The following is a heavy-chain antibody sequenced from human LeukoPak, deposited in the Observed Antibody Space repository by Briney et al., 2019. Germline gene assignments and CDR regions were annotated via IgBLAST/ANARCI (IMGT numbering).Heavy chain of an antibody. CDR2: IYHSGST. CDR3: ARDGDYYDSSGYAFDY. D-gene: IGHD3-22*01. CDR1: GGSISSGGYS. Sequence: SQTLSLTCAVSGGSISSGGYSWSWIRQPPGKGLEWIGYIYHSGSTYYNLSLKSRVTISVDRSKNQFSLKLSSVTAADTAVYYCARDGDYYDSSGYAFDYWGQGTLVTVSS. J-gene: IGHJ4*02. V-gene: IGHV4-30-2*01.